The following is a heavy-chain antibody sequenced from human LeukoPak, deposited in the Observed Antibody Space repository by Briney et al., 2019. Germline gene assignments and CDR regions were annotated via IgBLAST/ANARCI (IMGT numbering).Heavy chain of an antibody. Sequence: GGSLRLSCAASGFNFRSYGMHWVRQAPGKGLEWVAFIQHDGSNKYYADSVKGRFTISRDNSKNTLYLQMNTLRDEDTAVYYCAKDVSIVVVSAMEYWGQGTLVTVSS. CDR1: GFNFRSYG. J-gene: IGHJ4*02. D-gene: IGHD2-21*01. CDR2: IQHDGSNK. V-gene: IGHV3-30*02. CDR3: AKDVSIVVVSAMEY.